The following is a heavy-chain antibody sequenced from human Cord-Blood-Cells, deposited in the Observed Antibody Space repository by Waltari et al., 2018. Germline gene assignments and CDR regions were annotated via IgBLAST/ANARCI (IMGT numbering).Heavy chain of an antibody. CDR2: ITAVNGNT. D-gene: IGHD6-6*01. CDR1: GYTFTSYA. V-gene: IGHV1-3*01. Sequence: QVQLVQSGAEVQKPGASVKVSCKASGYTFTSYAMHWVRQAPGQRLEWMGWITAVNGNTKYSQKFQGRVTITRDTSASTAYMELSSLRSEDTAVYYCARDPSSSSFDYWGQGTLVTVSS. CDR3: ARDPSSSSFDY. J-gene: IGHJ4*02.